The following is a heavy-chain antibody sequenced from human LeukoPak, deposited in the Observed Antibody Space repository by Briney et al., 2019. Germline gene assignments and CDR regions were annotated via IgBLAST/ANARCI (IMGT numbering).Heavy chain of an antibody. V-gene: IGHV4-30-4*01. Sequence: SETLSLTCTVSGGSISSGDYYWSWIRQPPGTGLEWIGYIYYSGSTYYNPSLKSRVTISVDTSKNQFSLKLSSVTAADTAVYYCARPGAALGAFDYWGQGTLVTVSS. CDR2: IYYSGST. J-gene: IGHJ4*02. CDR1: GGSISSGDYY. CDR3: ARPGAALGAFDY. D-gene: IGHD3-16*01.